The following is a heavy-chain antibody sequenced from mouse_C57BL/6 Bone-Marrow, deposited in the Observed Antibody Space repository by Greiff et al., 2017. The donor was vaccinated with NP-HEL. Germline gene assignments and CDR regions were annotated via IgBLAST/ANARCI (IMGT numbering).Heavy chain of an antibody. Sequence: VQLQQSGAELVRPGTSVKVSCKASGYAFTNYLIEWVKQRPGQGLEWIGVINPGSGGTNYNEKFKGKATLTADKSSSTAYMQLSSLTSEDSAVYFCARTDYYSSSFGSWYFAFWGTGTTVTVSS. CDR1: GYAFTNYL. CDR3: ARTDYYSSSFGSWYFAF. D-gene: IGHD1-1*01. V-gene: IGHV1-54*01. J-gene: IGHJ1*03. CDR2: INPGSGGT.